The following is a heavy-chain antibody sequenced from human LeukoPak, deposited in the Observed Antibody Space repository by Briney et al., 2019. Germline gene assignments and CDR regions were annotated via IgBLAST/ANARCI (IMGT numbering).Heavy chain of an antibody. V-gene: IGHV3-23*01. CDR2: ISDSGGRT. CDR3: AKRGVVIRVILVGFHKEAYYFDS. CDR1: GITLSNYG. J-gene: IGHJ4*02. Sequence: GGSLRLSCAVSGITLSNYGMSWVRQAPGKGLEWVAGISDSGGRTNYADSVKGRFAISRDNPRSTLYLQMNSLRAEDTAVYFCAKRGVVIRVILVGFHKEAYYFDSWGQGALVTVSS. D-gene: IGHD3-22*01.